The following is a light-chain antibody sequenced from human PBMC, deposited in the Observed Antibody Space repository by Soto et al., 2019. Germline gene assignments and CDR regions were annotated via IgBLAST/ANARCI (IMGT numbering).Light chain of an antibody. CDR1: RSISSD. V-gene: IGKV3-15*01. Sequence: EIVMTQSPATLSVSPGERATLSCRASRSISSDLAWYQQKPGQAPRLLIYGASTRATGIPARFSGSGSGTEFILTISSLQSEDFALYYCLQYNNWPPLTFGGGTKVEIK. J-gene: IGKJ4*01. CDR3: LQYNNWPPLT. CDR2: GAS.